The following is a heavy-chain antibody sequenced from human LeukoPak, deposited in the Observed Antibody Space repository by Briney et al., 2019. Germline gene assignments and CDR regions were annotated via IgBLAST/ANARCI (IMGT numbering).Heavy chain of an antibody. V-gene: IGHV7-4-1*02. CDR3: AGAGIVGATYSWFDP. CDR1: GYTFTSYA. D-gene: IGHD1-26*01. Sequence: ASVKVSCKASGYTFTSYAMNWVRQAPGQGLEWMGWINTNTGNPTYAQGFTGRFVFSLDTSVSTAYLQISSLKAEDTAVYYCAGAGIVGATYSWFDPWGQGTLVTVSS. J-gene: IGHJ5*02. CDR2: INTNTGNP.